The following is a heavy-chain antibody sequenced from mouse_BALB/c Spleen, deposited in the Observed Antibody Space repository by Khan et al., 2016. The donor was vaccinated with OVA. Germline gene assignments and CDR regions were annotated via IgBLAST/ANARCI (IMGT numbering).Heavy chain of an antibody. CDR3: ARSLYYSYGYALDC. D-gene: IGHD2-14*01. V-gene: IGHV3-2*02. CDR2: ISSTGST. CDR1: GYSITSDYA. Sequence: EVQLQESGPGLVKPSQSLSLTCTVTGYSITSDYAWNWIRQFPGNKLEWMGYISSTGSTSYNPSLKSRISFTRDTSKNQFFLQLKSVTTEDTATYYCARSLYYSYGYALDCLGRGTSVTVSS. J-gene: IGHJ4*01.